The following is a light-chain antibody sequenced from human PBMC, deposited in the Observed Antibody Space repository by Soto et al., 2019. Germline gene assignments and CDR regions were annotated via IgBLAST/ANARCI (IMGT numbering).Light chain of an antibody. CDR3: QQYENYWT. V-gene: IGKV1-5*01. CDR2: DAS. Sequence: IHMTQSPPTLSASVGDRVTITCRASQPISSWLAWYHQKPGKAPKLLIYDASNLESGVPSRFSGSGSGTEFTLTISSLQPEDFGIYYCQQYENYWTFGQGTKVDIK. J-gene: IGKJ1*01. CDR1: QPISSW.